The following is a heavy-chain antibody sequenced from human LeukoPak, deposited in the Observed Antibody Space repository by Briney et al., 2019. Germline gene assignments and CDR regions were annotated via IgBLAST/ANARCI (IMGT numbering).Heavy chain of an antibody. CDR2: IYAGNSDT. V-gene: IGHV5-51*01. Sequence: GESLKISCQGFGYTFTTSWIGWVRQLPGKGPEWMAIIYAGNSDTKYSPSFQGQVSISTDRSISTAYLRWSSLQASDTAIYYCAILNHPDGRVYWGQGTLVTVSS. CDR3: AILNHPDGRVY. J-gene: IGHJ4*02. D-gene: IGHD5-24*01. CDR1: GYTFTTSW.